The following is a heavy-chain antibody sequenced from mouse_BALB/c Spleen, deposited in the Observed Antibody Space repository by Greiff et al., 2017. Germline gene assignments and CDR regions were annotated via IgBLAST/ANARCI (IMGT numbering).Heavy chain of an antibody. V-gene: IGHV5-6-3*01. J-gene: IGHJ2*01. D-gene: IGHD4-1*01. CDR2: INSNGGST. CDR1: GFTFSSYG. CDR3: ARGSYWDGGYYFDY. Sequence: EVKLVESGGGLVQPGGSLKLSCAASGFTFSSYGMSWVRQTPDKRLELVATINSNGGSTYYPDSVKGRFTISRDNAKNTLYLQMSSLKSEDTAMYYCARGSYWDGGYYFDYWGQGTTLTVSS.